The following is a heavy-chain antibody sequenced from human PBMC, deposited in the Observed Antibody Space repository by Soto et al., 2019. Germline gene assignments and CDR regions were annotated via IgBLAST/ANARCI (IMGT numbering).Heavy chain of an antibody. CDR3: ARDPYAFYYSSHYFDY. D-gene: IGHD3-22*01. J-gene: IGHJ4*02. CDR2: VSLDGKHK. V-gene: IGHV3-30*04. Sequence: LRLSCATSGFTFSAYAMSWVRQTPDKGLEWLAGVSLDGKHKYSADSLKGRFTISRDNSKDTVYLQMDSLRPEDTAVYYCARDPYAFYYSSHYFDYWGQGTLVTVSS. CDR1: GFTFSAYA.